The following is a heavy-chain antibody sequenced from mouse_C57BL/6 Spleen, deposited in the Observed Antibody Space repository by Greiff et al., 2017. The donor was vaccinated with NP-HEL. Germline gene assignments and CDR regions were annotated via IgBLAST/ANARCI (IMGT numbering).Heavy chain of an antibody. CDR2: IYPSDSET. J-gene: IGHJ1*03. Sequence: VQLQQPGAELVRPGSSVKLSCKASGYTFTSYWMDWVKQRPGQGLEWIGNIYPSDSETHYNQKFKDKATLTVDKSSSTAYMQLSSLTSEDSAVYYCARSNGRYFDVWGTGTTVTVSS. CDR1: GYTFTSYW. CDR3: ARSNGRYFDV. V-gene: IGHV1-61*01.